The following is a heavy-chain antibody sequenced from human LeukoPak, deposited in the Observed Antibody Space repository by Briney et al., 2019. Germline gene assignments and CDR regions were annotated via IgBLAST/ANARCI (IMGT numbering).Heavy chain of an antibody. CDR3: ARGRNRYCSGGSCRGHFDY. Sequence: PSETLSLTCTVSGGSISSYYWSWIRQPPGKGLEWIGYIYYSGSTNYNPSLKSRVTISVDTSKNQFSLKLSSVTAADTAVYYCARGRNRYCSGGSCRGHFDYWGQGTLVTVSS. J-gene: IGHJ4*02. CDR2: IYYSGST. CDR1: GGSISSYY. V-gene: IGHV4-59*08. D-gene: IGHD2-15*01.